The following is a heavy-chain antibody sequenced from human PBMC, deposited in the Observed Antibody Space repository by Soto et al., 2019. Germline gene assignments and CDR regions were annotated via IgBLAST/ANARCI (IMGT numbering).Heavy chain of an antibody. CDR1: GFTFSSNW. Sequence: PXXSLRLSFVGSGFTFSSNWMAWVPQAPGKGLEWVGNIRQDGSEKSYVDSVKGRFTISRDNAKNSLYLQMNSLRAEDTAVYYCAREIVVARGASYFDYWGPGTLVTVSS. CDR2: IRQDGSEK. CDR3: AREIVVARGASYFDY. J-gene: IGHJ4*02. V-gene: IGHV3-7*04. D-gene: IGHD2-2*01.